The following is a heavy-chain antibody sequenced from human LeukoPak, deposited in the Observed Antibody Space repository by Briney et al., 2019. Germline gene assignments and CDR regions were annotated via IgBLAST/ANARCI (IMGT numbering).Heavy chain of an antibody. V-gene: IGHV1-58*02. CDR1: GFTFTSSA. CDR3: AAGWVCSGGSCYYYFNY. Sequence: SVKVSCKASGFTFTSSAMQWVRQARGQRLEWIGWIVVGSGNTNYAQKFQERVTITRDMSTSTAYMELSSLRSEHTAVYYCAAGWVCSGGSCYYYFNYWGQGTPVTVSS. J-gene: IGHJ4*02. CDR2: IVVGSGNT. D-gene: IGHD2-15*01.